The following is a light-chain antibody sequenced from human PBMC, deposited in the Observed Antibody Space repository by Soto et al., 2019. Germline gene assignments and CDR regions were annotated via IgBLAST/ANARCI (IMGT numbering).Light chain of an antibody. V-gene: IGKV3-20*01. CDR3: QQSYSTSWT. CDR2: GAS. Sequence: ELLLTQSPGTLSLSPGARATLSCRSSQSVSNNYLAWYQQKPGQAPRLLIYGASNRATGIPDRFSGSGSGTDFTLTISSLQPEDFATYYCQQSYSTSWTVGQGTKVDIK. J-gene: IGKJ1*01. CDR1: QSVSNNY.